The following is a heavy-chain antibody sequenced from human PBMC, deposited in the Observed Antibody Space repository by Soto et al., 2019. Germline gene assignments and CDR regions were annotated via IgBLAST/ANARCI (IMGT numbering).Heavy chain of an antibody. CDR3: ARDQRLATMSGGKTAIATPRY. D-gene: IGHD5-18*01. CDR2: INAGIGNT. CDR1: GYTFTSYA. V-gene: IGHV1-3*01. Sequence: ASVQVSCKASGYTFTSYAMHWVRQAPGQRLEWMGWINAGIGNTKYSQKFQGRVTITRHTSASTAYMELSSLRSEDTAVYYCARDQRLATMSGGKTAIATPRYWDQGTMVTVAS. J-gene: IGHJ4*02.